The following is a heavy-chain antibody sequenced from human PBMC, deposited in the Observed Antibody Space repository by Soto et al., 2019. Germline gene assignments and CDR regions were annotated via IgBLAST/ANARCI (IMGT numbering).Heavy chain of an antibody. D-gene: IGHD5-18*01. Sequence: ASVKIASTASGYRVYISGVTGLRKTPGKGLEWMGRISADNGNTKYAQKFRGRVTMTTDTSTSTVYMELRNLRSDDTAVYYCARCIQQDYYYGRDVWGQGTTVTVSS. J-gene: IGHJ6*02. CDR2: ISADNGNT. V-gene: IGHV1-18*01. CDR3: ARCIQQDYYYGRDV. CDR1: GYRVYISG.